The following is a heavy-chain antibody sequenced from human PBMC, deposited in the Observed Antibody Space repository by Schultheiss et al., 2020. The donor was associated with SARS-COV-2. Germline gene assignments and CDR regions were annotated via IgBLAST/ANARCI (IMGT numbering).Heavy chain of an antibody. Sequence: GGSLRLSCAASGFTFSSYGMHWVRQAPGKGLEWVGFIRSKAYGGTTEYAASVKGRFTISRDDSKSIAYLQMNSLKTEDTAVYYCARDRRYHYYDSSGYYIDYYYYYGMDVWGQGTTVTVSS. V-gene: IGHV3-49*04. D-gene: IGHD3-22*01. CDR1: GFTFSSYG. J-gene: IGHJ6*02. CDR3: ARDRRYHYYDSSGYYIDYYYYYGMDV. CDR2: IRSKAYGGTT.